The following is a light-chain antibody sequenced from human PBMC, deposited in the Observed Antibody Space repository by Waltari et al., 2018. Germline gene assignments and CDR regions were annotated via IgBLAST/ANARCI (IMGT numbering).Light chain of an antibody. Sequence: QSALTQPASVSGSPGQSITISCTGTSSDVGGYNYVSWYQHHPGKAPKLMVYEVTTRPSGFPNRFSGSKPGNTASLTISGLQGEDEADYYCSSFTSDITRIFGGGTKLTVL. J-gene: IGLJ2*01. V-gene: IGLV2-14*01. CDR2: EVT. CDR3: SSFTSDITRI. CDR1: SSDVGGYNY.